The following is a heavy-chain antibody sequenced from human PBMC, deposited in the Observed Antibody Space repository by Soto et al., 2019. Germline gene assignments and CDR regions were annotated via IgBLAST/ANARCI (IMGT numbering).Heavy chain of an antibody. Sequence: ASVEVSYQVSGYTLTELSMHWVRQAPGKGLEWMGGFDPEDGETIYAQKCQGRVTMTEDTSTDTAYMELSSLRSEDTAVYYCATLPDSSGPEFWFDHWGQGTLVTVSS. CDR3: ATLPDSSGPEFWFDH. CDR1: GYTLTELS. J-gene: IGHJ5*02. CDR2: FDPEDGET. V-gene: IGHV1-24*01. D-gene: IGHD3-22*01.